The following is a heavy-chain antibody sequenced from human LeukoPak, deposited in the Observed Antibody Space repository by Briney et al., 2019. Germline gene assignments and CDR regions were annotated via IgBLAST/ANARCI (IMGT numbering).Heavy chain of an antibody. CDR1: GYSFTSYW. V-gene: IGHV5-51*01. D-gene: IGHD2-15*01. J-gene: IGHJ5*02. Sequence: GESLKVSCKGSGYSFTSYWIGWVRQMPGKGLEWMGIIYPGDSDTRYSPSFQGQVTISADKSISTAYLQWSSLKASDTAMYYCARLRGYCSGGSCYEFWFDPWGQGTLVTVSS. CDR2: IYPGDSDT. CDR3: ARLRGYCSGGSCYEFWFDP.